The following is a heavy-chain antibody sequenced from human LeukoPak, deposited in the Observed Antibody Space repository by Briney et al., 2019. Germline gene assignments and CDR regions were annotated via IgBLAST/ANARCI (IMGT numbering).Heavy chain of an antibody. Sequence: GGSLRLSCTASGFTFGDYAMSWFRQAPGKGLEWVGFIRSKAYGGTTEYAASVKGRFTISRDDSKSIAYLQMNSLKTEDTAVYYCTTDQRTIFGVVRDAFDIWGQGTMVTVSS. CDR3: TTDQRTIFGVVRDAFDI. CDR2: IRSKAYGGTT. V-gene: IGHV3-49*03. D-gene: IGHD3-3*01. CDR1: GFTFGDYA. J-gene: IGHJ3*02.